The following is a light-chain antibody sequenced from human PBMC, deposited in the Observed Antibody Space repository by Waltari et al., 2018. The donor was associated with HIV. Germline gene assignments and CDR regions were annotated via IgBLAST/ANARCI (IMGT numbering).Light chain of an antibody. CDR2: TDS. J-gene: IGLJ3*02. Sequence: SYELTQPPSVSVSPGQTARLTCSGDALPKQYAYWYQQKPGQAPVQVIYTDSERPSGIPEGFSGSSSGTTVTLTISGVQAEDEADYYCQSADSSGTYWVFGGGTKLTVL. CDR1: ALPKQY. CDR3: QSADSSGTYWV. V-gene: IGLV3-25*03.